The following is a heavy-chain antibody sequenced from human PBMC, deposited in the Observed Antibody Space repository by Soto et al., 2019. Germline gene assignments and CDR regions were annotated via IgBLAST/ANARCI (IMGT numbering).Heavy chain of an antibody. J-gene: IGHJ4*02. V-gene: IGHV1-18*01. CDR1: GYTFTSYG. CDR3: ARVSVSYYDGWGSYYFDY. Sequence: QVQLVQSGAEVKKPGASVKVSCKASGYTFTSYGISWVRQAPGQGLERMGWISAYNGNTNYAQKLHGRVTMTTDTSTSTAYMELRSLRSDVPAGYYCARVSVSYYDGWGSYYFDYGGQGTLVTVSS. D-gene: IGHD3-10*01. CDR2: ISAYNGNT.